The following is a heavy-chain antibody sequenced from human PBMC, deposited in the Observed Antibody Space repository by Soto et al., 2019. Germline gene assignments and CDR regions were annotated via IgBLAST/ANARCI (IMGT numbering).Heavy chain of an antibody. CDR1: GGSISSSSYY. D-gene: IGHD6-13*01. CDR3: AGTSGVIAAAGLNYYYYMDV. Sequence: SETLSLTCTVSGGSISSSSYYWGWIRQPPGKGLEWIGSIYYSGSTYYNPSLKSRVTISVDTSKNQFSLKLSSVTAADTAVYYCAGTSGVIAAAGLNYYYYMDVWGKGTTVTSP. J-gene: IGHJ6*03. V-gene: IGHV4-39*01. CDR2: IYYSGST.